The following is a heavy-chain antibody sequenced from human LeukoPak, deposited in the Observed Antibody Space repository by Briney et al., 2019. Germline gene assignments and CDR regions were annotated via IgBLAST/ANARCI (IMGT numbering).Heavy chain of an antibody. CDR3: ARGGRGVSAARRFKPGDWFDP. J-gene: IGHJ5*02. Sequence: SETLSLSCAVFGGSFSGNYCNWIRQSPGKGLEWIGEINHSGSTNYNPSLKSRVTMSVHTSRNQFSLKLSSVTAADTAVYYCARGGRGVSAARRFKPGDWFDPWGQGTLVTVSS. CDR2: INHSGST. CDR1: GGSFSGNY. D-gene: IGHD2-2*01. V-gene: IGHV4-34*01.